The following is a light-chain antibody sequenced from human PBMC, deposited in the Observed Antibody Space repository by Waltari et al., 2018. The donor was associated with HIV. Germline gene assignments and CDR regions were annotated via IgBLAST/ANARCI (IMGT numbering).Light chain of an antibody. Sequence: EIVLTQSPGTLSLSPGERATLSCRASQNMGSSYLAWYQHKPGQAPRLRISGASSRATGIPDMFSGSASGTDFTLTITRLEPEDFAVYYCQQYRGLPLTFGQGTTVEIK. J-gene: IGKJ1*01. CDR1: QNMGSSY. V-gene: IGKV3-20*01. CDR3: QQYRGLPLT. CDR2: GAS.